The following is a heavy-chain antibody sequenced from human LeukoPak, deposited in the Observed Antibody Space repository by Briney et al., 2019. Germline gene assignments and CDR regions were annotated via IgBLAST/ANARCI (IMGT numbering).Heavy chain of an antibody. V-gene: IGHV3-53*01. CDR1: GFSVSSNY. CDR2: IYSGGST. CDR3: ARGRPLWYFDL. D-gene: IGHD6-25*01. Sequence: PGGSLRLSCAASGFSVSSNYMSWVRQAPGKGLEWVSAIYSGGSTYYADSVKGRFTISRDNSKNTLYLQMNTLRAEDTAVYYCARGRPLWYFDLWGRGTLVIVSS. J-gene: IGHJ2*01.